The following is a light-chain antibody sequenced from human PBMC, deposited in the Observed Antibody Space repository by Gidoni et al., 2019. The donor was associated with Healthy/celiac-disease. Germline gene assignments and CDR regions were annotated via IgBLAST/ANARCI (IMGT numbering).Light chain of an antibody. CDR3: QQYNSYPCT. J-gene: IGKJ1*01. V-gene: IGKV1-5*03. CDR2: KAS. Sequence: DSQMTQSPSTLSASVGDRVTITCRASQSISSWLAWYQQKPGKAPKLLIYKASSLESGFPSRLSGSGSGTDFTLTISSLQPDYFATYYCQQYNSYPCTFGQGTKVDIK. CDR1: QSISSW.